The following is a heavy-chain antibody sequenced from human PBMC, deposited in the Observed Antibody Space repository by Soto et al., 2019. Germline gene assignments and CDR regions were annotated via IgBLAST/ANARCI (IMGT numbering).Heavy chain of an antibody. CDR1: GGTFSNYA. J-gene: IGHJ4*02. V-gene: IGHV1-69*06. Sequence: QVQLVQSGAEVKKPGSSVKVSCKTSGGTFSNYAISWVRQAPGQGLEWMGGIIPIFDTADYAQKFQGRITITADKSTSTAYMDLSGLRSEDTALYFCEGDLEGNYDRTGYYPPSYNYWGQGTLVTVSS. CDR3: EGDLEGNYDRTGYYPPSYNY. CDR2: IIPIFDTA. D-gene: IGHD3-22*01.